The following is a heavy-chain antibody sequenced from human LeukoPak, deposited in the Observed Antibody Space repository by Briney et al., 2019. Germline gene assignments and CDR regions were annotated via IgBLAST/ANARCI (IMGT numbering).Heavy chain of an antibody. J-gene: IGHJ5*02. Sequence: TSETLSLTCTVSGGSISSYYWSWIRQPPGKGLEWIGYIYYSGSTNYNPSLKSRVTISVDTSKNQFSLKLSSVTAADTAVYYGARTGSAWYYDFWSGPNWFDPWGQGTLVTVSS. CDR2: IYYSGST. CDR3: ARTGSAWYYDFWSGPNWFDP. V-gene: IGHV4-59*01. CDR1: GGSISSYY. D-gene: IGHD3-3*01.